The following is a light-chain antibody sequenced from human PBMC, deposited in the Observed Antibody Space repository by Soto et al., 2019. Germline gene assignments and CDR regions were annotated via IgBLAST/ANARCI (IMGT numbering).Light chain of an antibody. CDR2: AAS. CDR3: QQYDNYWT. V-gene: IGKV1-9*01. Sequence: CSSLGDRVTIPCRASQGISTYLAWYQQKPGKAPKLLIYAASTLQSGVPSRFSGSGSGTEFSLTISNLQPDDCATYCCQQYDNYWTFGQGTKVDIK. CDR1: QGISTY. J-gene: IGKJ1*01.